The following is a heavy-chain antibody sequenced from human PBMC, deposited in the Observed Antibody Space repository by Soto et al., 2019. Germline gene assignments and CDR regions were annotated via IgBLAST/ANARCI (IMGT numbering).Heavy chain of an antibody. V-gene: IGHV1-8*01. Sequence: QVQLVQSGAEGKKPGASVKVSCKASGYTFTSYDINWVRQATGQGLEWMGWMNPNSGNTGYAQKFQGRVTMTRNTPHSTDYMELSSLRSEDTAVYYCARGRRSSGWYSGANLFDPWGQGTLVTVSS. D-gene: IGHD6-19*01. CDR2: MNPNSGNT. J-gene: IGHJ5*02. CDR1: GYTFTSYD. CDR3: ARGRRSSGWYSGANLFDP.